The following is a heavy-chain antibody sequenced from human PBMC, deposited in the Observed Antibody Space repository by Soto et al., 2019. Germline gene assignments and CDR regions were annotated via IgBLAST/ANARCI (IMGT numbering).Heavy chain of an antibody. V-gene: IGHV3-43*01. CDR2: ISWDGGNR. Sequence: GGSLRLSCAASGFTFDDYTMHWVRQAPGKGLEWVSLISWDGGNRYYADSVKGRFTISRDNSKNSLYLQMNSLRTEDTALYYCAKDTSWTIDYWGRGTRVTVS. CDR3: AKDTSWTIDY. D-gene: IGHD4-17*01. J-gene: IGHJ4*02. CDR1: GFTFDDYT.